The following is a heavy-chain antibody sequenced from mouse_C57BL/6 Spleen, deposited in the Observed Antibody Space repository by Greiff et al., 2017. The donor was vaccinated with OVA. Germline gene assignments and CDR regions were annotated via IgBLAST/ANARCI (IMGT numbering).Heavy chain of an antibody. D-gene: IGHD4-1*01. CDR1: GFTFSSYA. CDR3: AGRWDDAMDY. CDR2: ISDGGSYT. V-gene: IGHV5-4*03. J-gene: IGHJ4*01. Sequence: EVKLVESGGGLVKPGGSLKLSCAASGFTFSSYAMSWVRQTPEKRLEWVATISDGGSYTYYPDNVKGRFTISRDNAKNNLYLQMSHLKSADTAMYYCAGRWDDAMDYWGQGTSVTVSS.